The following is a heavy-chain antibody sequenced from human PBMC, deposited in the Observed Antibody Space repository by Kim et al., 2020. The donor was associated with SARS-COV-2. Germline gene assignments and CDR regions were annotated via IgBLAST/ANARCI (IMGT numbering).Heavy chain of an antibody. CDR2: SYHTGKT. J-gene: IGHJ4*02. CDR1: GGSINSGAYY. V-gene: IGHV4-39*01. D-gene: IGHD6-19*01. CDR3: ARSIAVAGLYYFDF. Sequence: SETLSLTCSVSGGSINSGAYYWGWVRQPPGKGLEWLATSYHTGKTFYSASLKNRVSMSMDPSNNQLSLRLGSVTADDTAIYFCARSIAVAGLYYFDFWGQGALVSVSS.